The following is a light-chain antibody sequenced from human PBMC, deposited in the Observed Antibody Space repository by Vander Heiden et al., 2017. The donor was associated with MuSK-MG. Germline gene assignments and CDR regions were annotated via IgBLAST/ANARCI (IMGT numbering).Light chain of an antibody. CDR2: EAS. J-gene: IGKJ2*01. Sequence: EIVLTQSPGTLSLSPGERATLSCRTSQSVSSTYLAWYQQKPGQAPRLLIYEASSRATGITDRFSGSGSGTDFTRTISRLEPEDFAVYDRQQRNTFGQGTKLEIK. CDR3: QQRNT. CDR1: QSVSSTY. V-gene: IGKV3-20*01.